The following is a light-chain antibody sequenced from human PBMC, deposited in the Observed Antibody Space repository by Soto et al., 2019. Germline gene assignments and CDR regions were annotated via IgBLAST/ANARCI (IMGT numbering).Light chain of an antibody. Sequence: EIVLTQSPGTLSLSPVEGANLSCGASQSVSNNYLAWYQQQPGQAPRLLIYGASNRATGLPDRFSGSGSGTDFTPTISRLEPEDFAVYYCQQYGRSGTVGQGTKVEIK. V-gene: IGKV3-20*01. CDR1: QSVSNNY. J-gene: IGKJ1*01. CDR2: GAS. CDR3: QQYGRSGT.